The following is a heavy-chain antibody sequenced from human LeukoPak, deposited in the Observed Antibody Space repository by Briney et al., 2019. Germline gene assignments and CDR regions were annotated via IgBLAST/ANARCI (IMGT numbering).Heavy chain of an antibody. J-gene: IGHJ4*02. Sequence: SVKVSCKASGGTFSSYAISWVRQAPGQGLEWMGRIIPIFGTANYAQKFQGRVTITTDESTSTAYMELSSLRSEDTAVHYCARGGRRYGDYDGYYFGYRGEGTLVTVSS. V-gene: IGHV1-69*05. CDR1: GGTFSSYA. CDR3: ARGGRRYGDYDGYYFGY. CDR2: IIPIFGTA. D-gene: IGHD4-17*01.